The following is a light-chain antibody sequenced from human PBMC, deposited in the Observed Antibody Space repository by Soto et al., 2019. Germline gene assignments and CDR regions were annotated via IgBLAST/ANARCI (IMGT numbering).Light chain of an antibody. CDR2: AAS. V-gene: IGKV1-39*01. Sequence: DIQMTQSPAFLSASVGDRVTITCRASKSISSYLNWYQQKPGKAPKLLIYAASSLQSGVPSSFSGSGSGTDFTLTISSLQPEDFATYYCQQSYSTPYTFGQGTKLEIK. CDR3: QQSYSTPYT. CDR1: KSISSY. J-gene: IGKJ2*01.